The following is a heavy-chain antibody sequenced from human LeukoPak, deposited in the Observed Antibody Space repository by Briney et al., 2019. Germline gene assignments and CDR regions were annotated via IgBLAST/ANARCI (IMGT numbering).Heavy chain of an antibody. V-gene: IGHV3-48*02. Sequence: GGSLRLSCAASGFSFSTYSLYWVRQAPGKGLEWISYITSGSDTRTYAESVKGRFIISRDNAKNSLFLQMNSLRDEDTAVYHCATDRDWVFDHWSQGTLVTVSS. CDR1: GFSFSTYS. CDR2: ITSGSDTR. J-gene: IGHJ4*02. D-gene: IGHD3-9*01. CDR3: ATDRDWVFDH.